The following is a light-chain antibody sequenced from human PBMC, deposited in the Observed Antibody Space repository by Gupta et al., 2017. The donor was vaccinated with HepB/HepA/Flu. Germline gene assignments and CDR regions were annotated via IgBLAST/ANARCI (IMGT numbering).Light chain of an antibody. J-gene: IGLJ3*02. CDR3: QSYDSSLSGFIGCV. CDR1: SSNIGAGYD. V-gene: IGLV1-40*01. Sequence: QSVLTQPPSVSGAPGQRVTISCTGSSSNIGAGYDVHWYQQLPGTAPKLLIYGNSNRPSGVPDRFSGSKSGTSASLAITGLQAEDEADYYCQSYDSSLSGFIGCVFGGGTKLTVL. CDR2: GNS.